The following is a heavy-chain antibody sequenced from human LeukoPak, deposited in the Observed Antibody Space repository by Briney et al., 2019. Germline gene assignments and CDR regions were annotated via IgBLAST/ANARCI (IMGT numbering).Heavy chain of an antibody. CDR1: GYTFTSYG. V-gene: IGHV1-18*01. CDR2: ISAYNGNT. Sequence: GASVKVSCKASGYTFTSYGISWVRQAPGQGLEWMGWISAYNGNTNYPQKLHGRVTMTTDTSTSTAYIELRRLSADGADVYYCARDGGVGYSSGYWYYGGQGTLVSVSS. CDR3: ARDGGVGYSSGYWYY. J-gene: IGHJ4*02. D-gene: IGHD3-22*01.